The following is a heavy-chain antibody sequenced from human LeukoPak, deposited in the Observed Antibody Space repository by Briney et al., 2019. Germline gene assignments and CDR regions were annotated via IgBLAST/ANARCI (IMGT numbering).Heavy chain of an antibody. CDR3: ARDGITMVRGVISYYYYYYMDV. Sequence: ASVKVSCKASGYTFTGYYMHWVRQAPGQGLEWMGWINPNSGGTNYAQKLQGRVTMTTDTSTSTAYMELRSLRSDDTAVYYCARDGITMVRGVISYYYYYYMDVWGKGTTVTISS. CDR1: GYTFTGYY. V-gene: IGHV1-2*02. D-gene: IGHD3-10*01. CDR2: INPNSGGT. J-gene: IGHJ6*03.